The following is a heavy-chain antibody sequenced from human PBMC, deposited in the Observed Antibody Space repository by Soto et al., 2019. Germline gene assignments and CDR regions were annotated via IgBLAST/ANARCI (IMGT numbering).Heavy chain of an antibody. Sequence: SETLSLTCAVYGGSFSGYYWSWIRQPPGKGLEWIGEINHSGSTNYNPSLKSRVTISVDTSKNQFSLKLSSVTAADTAVYYCARGRGITIFGVGLNWFDPWGQGNLVTVSS. CDR1: GGSFSGYY. CDR3: ARGRGITIFGVGLNWFDP. V-gene: IGHV4-34*01. J-gene: IGHJ5*02. D-gene: IGHD3-3*01. CDR2: INHSGST.